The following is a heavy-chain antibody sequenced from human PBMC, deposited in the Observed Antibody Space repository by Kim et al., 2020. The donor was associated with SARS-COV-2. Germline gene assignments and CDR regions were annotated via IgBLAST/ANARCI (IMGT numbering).Heavy chain of an antibody. J-gene: IGHJ6*02. D-gene: IGHD6-6*01. CDR1: GFTFDDYA. CDR2: ISGDGGST. Sequence: GGSLRLSCAASGFTFDDYAMHWVRQAPGKGLEWVALISGDGGSTYYADSVKGRFTISRDNSKNSLYLQMNSLRTEDTALYYCAKEGEGSSSLYYYYGMDVWGQGTTVTVSS. V-gene: IGHV3-43*02. CDR3: AKEGEGSSSLYYYYGMDV.